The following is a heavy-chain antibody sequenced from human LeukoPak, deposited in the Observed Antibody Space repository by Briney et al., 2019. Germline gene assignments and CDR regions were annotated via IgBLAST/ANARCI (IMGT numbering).Heavy chain of an antibody. Sequence: PGGSLRLSCAASGFTFSSYGMHWVRQAPGKGLEWVAVIWYDGSNKYYADSVKGRFTISRDNSKNTLYLQMNSLRAEDTAVYYCAKPPFGTGTTWVDYWGQGTLVTVSS. V-gene: IGHV3-33*06. CDR3: AKPPFGTGTTWVDY. D-gene: IGHD1-7*01. CDR1: GFTFSSYG. J-gene: IGHJ4*02. CDR2: IWYDGSNK.